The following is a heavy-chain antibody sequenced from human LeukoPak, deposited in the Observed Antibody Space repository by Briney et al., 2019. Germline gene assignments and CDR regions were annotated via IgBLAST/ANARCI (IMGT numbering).Heavy chain of an antibody. CDR3: GRDREVSSAYYVGLDDF. CDR2: ISGSGIGT. Sequence: PGGSLRLSCAGSGFNFSDYAMSWVRQAPGKGLEWVSAISGSGIGTFYADSVKGRFSISRVNSKNIVYLQLNKLRADDTAMYYCGRDREVSSAYYVGLDDFWGQGTQVTVSS. CDR1: GFNFSDYA. J-gene: IGHJ4*02. V-gene: IGHV3-23*01. D-gene: IGHD6-19*01.